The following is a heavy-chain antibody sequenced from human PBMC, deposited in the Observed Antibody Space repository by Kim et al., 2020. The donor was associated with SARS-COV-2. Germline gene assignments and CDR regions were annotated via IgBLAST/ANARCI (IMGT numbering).Heavy chain of an antibody. V-gene: IGHV4-34*01. D-gene: IGHD3-9*01. J-gene: IGHJ6*02. CDR2: INHSGST. Sequence: SETLSLTCAVYGGSFSGYYWSWIRQPPGKGLEWIGEINHSGSTNYNPSLKSRVTISVDTSKNQFSLKLSSVTAADTAVYYCARVDRILTGPAFGMDVWGQGTTVTVSS. CDR1: GGSFSGYY. CDR3: ARVDRILTGPAFGMDV.